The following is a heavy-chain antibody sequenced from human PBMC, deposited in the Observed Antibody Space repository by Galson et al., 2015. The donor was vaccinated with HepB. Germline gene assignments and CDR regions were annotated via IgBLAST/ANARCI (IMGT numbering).Heavy chain of an antibody. CDR1: EFILSMYW. CDR2: IKEDGSEE. CDR3: ARDYANCWYFNHFYGMDV. J-gene: IGHJ6*02. Sequence: SLRLSCAASEFILSMYWMNWVRQAPGKGLEWVANIKEDGSEENYVDSVKGRFTISRDNAKNSLYLQMNSLRAEDTAIYYCARDYANCWYFNHFYGMDVWGQGTTVTVSS. D-gene: IGHD6-13*01. V-gene: IGHV3-7*05.